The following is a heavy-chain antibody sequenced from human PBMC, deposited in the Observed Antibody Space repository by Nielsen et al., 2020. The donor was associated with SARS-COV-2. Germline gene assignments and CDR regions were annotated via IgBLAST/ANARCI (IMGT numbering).Heavy chain of an antibody. Sequence: WIRQPPGKGLEWVSSISSSSSYIYYADSVKGRFTISRDNAKNSLYLQMNSLRAEDTAVYYCAREIRYGSSLSRGRYMDVWGKGTTVTVSS. J-gene: IGHJ6*03. CDR2: ISSSSSYI. V-gene: IGHV3-21*01. D-gene: IGHD6-19*01. CDR3: AREIRYGSSLSRGRYMDV.